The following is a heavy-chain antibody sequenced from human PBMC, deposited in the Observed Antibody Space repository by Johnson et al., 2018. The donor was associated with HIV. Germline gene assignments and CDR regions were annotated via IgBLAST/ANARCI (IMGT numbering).Heavy chain of an antibody. D-gene: IGHD3-22*01. J-gene: IGHJ3*01. CDR1: GFTFSSYA. V-gene: IGHV3-30*04. CDR2: ISYDGSNK. Sequence: VQLVESGGGVVQPGRSLRLSCAASGFTFSSYAMHWVRQAPGKGLEWVAVISYDGSNKYYADSVKGRFTISRDNSRSSVYLHMINLRADDTALYYCAREISRYYYDYAAFDLWGQGTTVTVSS. CDR3: AREISRYYYDYAAFDL.